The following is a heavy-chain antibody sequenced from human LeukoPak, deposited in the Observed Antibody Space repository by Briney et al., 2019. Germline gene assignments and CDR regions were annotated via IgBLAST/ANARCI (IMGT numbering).Heavy chain of an antibody. CDR1: GYTFTSYG. V-gene: IGHV1-18*01. CDR3: ARVPATVTDYYYDYMDV. CDR2: ISAYNGNT. Sequence: ASVKVSCKASGYTFTSYGISWVRQAPGQGLEWMGWISAYNGNTNYAQKLQGRVTMTTDTSTSTAYMELRSLRSDDTAVYYCARVPATVTDYYYDYMDVWGKGTTVTVSS. J-gene: IGHJ6*03. D-gene: IGHD4-11*01.